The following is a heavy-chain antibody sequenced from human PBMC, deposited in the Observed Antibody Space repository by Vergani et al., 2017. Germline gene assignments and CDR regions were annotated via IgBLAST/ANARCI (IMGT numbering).Heavy chain of an antibody. J-gene: IGHJ6*02. D-gene: IGHD3-10*01. V-gene: IGHV1-69-2*01. CDR3: ATDFMFFRDYKPSHYGMDV. CDR2: VDPEDGET. Sequence: EVQLVQSGAEVQKPGATVKISCKVSGYTFTDYYMHWVQQAPGKGLEWMGLVDPEDGETIYAEKFQGRVTITADTSTDTAYMELSSLRSEDTAVYYCATDFMFFRDYKPSHYGMDVWGQGTTVTVSS. CDR1: GYTFTDYY.